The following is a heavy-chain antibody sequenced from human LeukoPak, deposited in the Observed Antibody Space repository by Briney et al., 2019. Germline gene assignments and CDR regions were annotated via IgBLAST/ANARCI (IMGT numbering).Heavy chain of an antibody. CDR3: AGGSTMIRGAADY. D-gene: IGHD3-10*01. Sequence: SETLSLTCTVSGGSISSSSYYWSWIRQPPGKGLEWIGYIYYSGSPNYNPSLKSRVTISVDTSKNQFSLKLSSVTAADTAVYFCAGGSTMIRGAADYWGQGTLVTVS. CDR1: GGSISSSSYY. V-gene: IGHV4-61*01. CDR2: IYYSGSP. J-gene: IGHJ4*02.